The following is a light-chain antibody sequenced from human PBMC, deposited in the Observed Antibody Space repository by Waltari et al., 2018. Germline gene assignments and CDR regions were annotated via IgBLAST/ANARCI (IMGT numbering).Light chain of an antibody. Sequence: DIQMTQSPSSLSASVGDRVTITCQASQDISNYVNWYQQKPGKAPQLLIYDASNLETGVPSRFSGSGSGTDFTFTISSLQPEDIATYYCQQYANLPGLTFGGGTKVEIK. CDR3: QQYANLPGLT. J-gene: IGKJ4*01. CDR2: DAS. V-gene: IGKV1-33*01. CDR1: QDISNY.